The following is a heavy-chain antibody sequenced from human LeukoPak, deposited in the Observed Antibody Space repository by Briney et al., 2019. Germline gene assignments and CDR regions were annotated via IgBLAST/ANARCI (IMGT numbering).Heavy chain of an antibody. Sequence: GGSLRLSCLTSGFTLSTNAMSWVRQAPGKGLEWISGISGSGASTYYADSVKGRFTISRDDSRNTLYLQMNSLRGDDTAVYYCAKDVGKRESLHFFDYWGQGTLVTVSS. CDR2: ISGSGAST. CDR3: AKDVGKRESLHFFDY. J-gene: IGHJ4*02. CDR1: GFTLSTNA. D-gene: IGHD1-26*01. V-gene: IGHV3-23*01.